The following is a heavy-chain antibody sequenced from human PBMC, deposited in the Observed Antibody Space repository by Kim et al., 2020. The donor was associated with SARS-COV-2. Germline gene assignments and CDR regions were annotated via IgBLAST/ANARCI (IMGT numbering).Heavy chain of an antibody. V-gene: IGHV3-66*01. D-gene: IGHD6-19*01. CDR3: ARVITVAGTGY. Sequence: GGSLRLSCAASGFTVSDSYMSWARQAPGKGLEWVSIIYSGGNTDYANSVKGRFTISRDNSKNTLYLQMNSLRAEDTAVYHCARVITVAGTGYWGQGTLVTVSS. CDR1: GFTVSDSY. J-gene: IGHJ4*02. CDR2: IYSGGNT.